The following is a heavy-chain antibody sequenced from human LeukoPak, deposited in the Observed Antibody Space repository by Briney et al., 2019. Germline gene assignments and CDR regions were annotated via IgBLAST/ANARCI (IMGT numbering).Heavy chain of an antibody. V-gene: IGHV4-4*07. CDR2: IYASGNT. J-gene: IGHJ5*02. CDR1: GGSISSYY. D-gene: IGHD1-1*01. CDR3: AREGTAGTNLNWFDP. Sequence: SETLSLTCTVSGGSISSYYWSWIRQPAGKGLEWIGRIYASGNTNYNPSLKSRVTMSVDTSKNLFALKLSSVTAADTAVYYCAREGTAGTNLNWFDPWGQGTLVTVSS.